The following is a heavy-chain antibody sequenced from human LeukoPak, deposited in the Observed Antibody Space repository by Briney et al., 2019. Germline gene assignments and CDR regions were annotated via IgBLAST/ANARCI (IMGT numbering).Heavy chain of an antibody. D-gene: IGHD6-13*01. Sequence: ASVKVPCKGSGGTFSSYAISWGRQAPGQRLEWRGRIIPIFGTANYAQKFQGSVTTTTDESTSTAYMELSSLRSEDTAVYYCARAAAAAAGKGDFDYWGQGTLVTVSS. CDR2: IIPIFGTA. V-gene: IGHV1-69*05. CDR1: GGTFSSYA. J-gene: IGHJ4*02. CDR3: ARAAAAAAGKGDFDY.